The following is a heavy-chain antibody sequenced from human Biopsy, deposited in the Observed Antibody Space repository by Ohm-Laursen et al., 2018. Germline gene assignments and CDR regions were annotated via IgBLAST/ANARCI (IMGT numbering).Heavy chain of an antibody. Sequence: SDTLSFTCTVSGVSITAYYWSWIRQPPGKGLDCIGNIHHSGSTNYNPSLKSRLTISVDTSKNQFSLKLSSVTAADTAVYYCARMDCSGGSCHYYSYGMDVWGQGTTVTVSS. D-gene: IGHD2-15*01. CDR3: ARMDCSGGSCHYYSYGMDV. CDR2: IHHSGST. J-gene: IGHJ6*02. V-gene: IGHV4-4*09. CDR1: GVSITAYY.